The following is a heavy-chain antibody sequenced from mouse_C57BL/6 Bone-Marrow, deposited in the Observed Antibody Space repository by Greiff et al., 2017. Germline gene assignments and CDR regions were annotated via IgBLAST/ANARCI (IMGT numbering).Heavy chain of an antibody. Sequence: QVQLQQSGAELVRPGASVTLSCKASGYTFTAYAMHWVKQTPVHGLEWIGAIDPETGGTAYNQKFKGKATLTADKSSSTAYMELRRRTSEDSAGDNCTRGYFDYWGQGTTLTVSS. V-gene: IGHV1-15*01. J-gene: IGHJ2*01. CDR3: TRGYFDY. CDR1: GYTFTAYA. CDR2: IDPETGGT.